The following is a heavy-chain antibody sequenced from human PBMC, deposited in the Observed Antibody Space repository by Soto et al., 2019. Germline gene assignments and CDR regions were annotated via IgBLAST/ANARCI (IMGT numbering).Heavy chain of an antibody. CDR3: ARVAGSYYYGMDV. J-gene: IGHJ6*02. CDR1: GGSISSSNW. Sequence: QVQLQESGPGLVKPSGTLSLTCAVSGGSISSSNWWSWVRQPPGKGLEWIGEIYHSGSTNYNPSLNSRVTXSXDXTKTPYSLRLSSVTAADTAVYYCARVAGSYYYGMDVWGQGTTVTVSS. CDR2: IYHSGST. D-gene: IGHD1-26*01. V-gene: IGHV4-4*02.